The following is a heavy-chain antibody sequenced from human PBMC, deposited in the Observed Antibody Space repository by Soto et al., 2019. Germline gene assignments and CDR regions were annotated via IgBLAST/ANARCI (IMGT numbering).Heavy chain of an antibody. J-gene: IGHJ4*02. V-gene: IGHV4-31*03. CDR3: ARGGVRTTFRH. CDR2: IYDSGSA. Sequence: QVQLQESGPGLVKPSQTLSLTCTVSGGSISSGGYYWSWIRQDPGKGLEGIGYIYDSGSAYYHPSLKSRVTISGDTSKNQFSLRLNSVTAADTAVYYCARGGVRTTFRHWGQGTLVTVSS. CDR1: GGSISSGGYY. D-gene: IGHD3-10*01.